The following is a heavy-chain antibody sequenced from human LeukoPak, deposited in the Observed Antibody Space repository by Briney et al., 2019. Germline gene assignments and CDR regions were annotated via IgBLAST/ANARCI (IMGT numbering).Heavy chain of an antibody. CDR1: GGSISSYY. Sequence: SETLSLTCTVSGGSISSYYWSWIRQPPGKGLEWIGYIYYSGSTEYNPSLRSRVTISLEMSKRQFSLNLTSVTAADTAVYYCASNTGTVFDYWGQGALVTVSS. CDR3: ASNTGTVFDY. CDR2: IYYSGST. J-gene: IGHJ4*02. V-gene: IGHV4-59*01. D-gene: IGHD7-27*01.